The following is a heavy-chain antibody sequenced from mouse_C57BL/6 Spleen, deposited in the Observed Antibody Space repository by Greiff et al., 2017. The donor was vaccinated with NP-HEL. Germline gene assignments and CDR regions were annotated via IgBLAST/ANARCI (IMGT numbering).Heavy chain of an antibody. D-gene: IGHD2-4*01. CDR3: ARWMITTDYAMDY. CDR2: IYPGSGST. Sequence: QVQLQQPGAELVKPGASVKMSCKASSYTFTSYWITWVKQRPGQGLEWIGDIYPGSGSTNYNEKFKSKATLTVDTSSSTAYMQLSSLTSEDSAVYYCARWMITTDYAMDYWGQGTSVTVSS. J-gene: IGHJ4*01. CDR1: SYTFTSYW. V-gene: IGHV1-55*01.